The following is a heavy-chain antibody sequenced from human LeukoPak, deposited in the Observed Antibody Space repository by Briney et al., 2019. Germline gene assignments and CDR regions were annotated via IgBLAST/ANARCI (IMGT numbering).Heavy chain of an antibody. Sequence: SETLSLTCSVSDGSINSYYWNWIRRPPGKGLEWIGYTYYNGNTNYSPSLKSRVTMSVDTSKNLFSLKVSSVTAADTAVYYCARGRSNYYGMDVWGQGTTVTVSS. J-gene: IGHJ6*02. CDR3: ARGRSNYYGMDV. D-gene: IGHD1-26*01. CDR1: DGSINSYY. CDR2: TYYNGNT. V-gene: IGHV4-59*01.